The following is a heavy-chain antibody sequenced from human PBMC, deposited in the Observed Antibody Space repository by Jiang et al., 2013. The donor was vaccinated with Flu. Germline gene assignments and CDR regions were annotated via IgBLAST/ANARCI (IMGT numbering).Heavy chain of an antibody. J-gene: IGHJ2*01. CDR2: FDPEDGET. V-gene: IGHV1-24*01. D-gene: IGHD1-26*01. Sequence: SGAEVKKPGASVKVSCKVSGFTLTELSIHWVRQAPGKGLEWVGGFDPEDGETVYTQKFQGRLTMTEDTSIDTAYMELSSLRSDDTAVYYCATGSKSYGNWYFDLWGRGTLVTVSS. CDR1: GFTLTELS. CDR3: ATGSKSYGNWYFDL.